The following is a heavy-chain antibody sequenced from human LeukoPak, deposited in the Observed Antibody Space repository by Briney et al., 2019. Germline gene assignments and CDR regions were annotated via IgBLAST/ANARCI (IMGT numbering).Heavy chain of an antibody. CDR1: GGSISSYY. CDR3: ARQDGVTGTPPNWFDP. Sequence: SETLSLTCTVSGGSISSYYWSWIRQPPGKGLEWIGYAYTSGSTNYNPSLKSRVTISVDTSKNQFSLKLSSVSAAGTAVYYCARQDGVTGTPPNWFDPWGQGTLVTVSS. D-gene: IGHD1-7*01. CDR2: AYTSGST. V-gene: IGHV4-4*09. J-gene: IGHJ5*02.